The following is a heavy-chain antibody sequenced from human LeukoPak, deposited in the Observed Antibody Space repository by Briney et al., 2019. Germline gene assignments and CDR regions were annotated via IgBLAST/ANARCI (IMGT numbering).Heavy chain of an antibody. V-gene: IGHV1-2*02. J-gene: IGHJ4*02. CDR3: TREDY. CDR1: GYTFTSYY. Sequence: ASVKVSCKASGYTFTSYYMHWVRQAPGQGLEWMGWINPNSGGTNYAQKFQGRVTMTRDTSISTAYMELATLRSDDTAVYYCTREDYWGPGTLVTVSS. CDR2: INPNSGGT.